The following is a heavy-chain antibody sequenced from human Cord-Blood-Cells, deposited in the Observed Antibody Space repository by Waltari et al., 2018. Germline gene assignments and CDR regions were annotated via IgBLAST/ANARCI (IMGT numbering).Heavy chain of an antibody. CDR2: IYYSGST. V-gene: IGHV4-59*11. J-gene: IGHJ3*02. Sequence: QVQLQESGPGLVKPSETLSLPCTVSGGSISSHYWSWIRQPPGKGLEWIGYIYYSGSTNYNPSLKSRVTISVDTSKNQFSLKLSSVTAADTAVYYCARGGAFDIWGQGTMVTVSS. D-gene: IGHD3-16*01. CDR3: ARGGAFDI. CDR1: GGSISSHY.